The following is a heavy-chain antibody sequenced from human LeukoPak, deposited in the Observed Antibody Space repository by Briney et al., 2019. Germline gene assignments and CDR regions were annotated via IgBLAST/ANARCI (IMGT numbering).Heavy chain of an antibody. V-gene: IGHV3-30*02. CDR3: ARDFYHDSSGCIDY. CDR2: IWYDGSNK. D-gene: IGHD3-22*01. Sequence: PGGSLRLSCAASGFTFSGYGMHWVRQAPGKGLEWVAIIWYDGSNKYYSDSVKGRFTISRDNSKNTLYVQMNSLRAEDTAVYYCARDFYHDSSGCIDYWGQGTLVTVSS. CDR1: GFTFSGYG. J-gene: IGHJ4*02.